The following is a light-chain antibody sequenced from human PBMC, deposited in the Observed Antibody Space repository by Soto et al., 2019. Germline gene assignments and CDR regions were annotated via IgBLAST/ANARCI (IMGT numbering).Light chain of an antibody. CDR2: AAS. CDR1: QSISNY. J-gene: IGKJ4*01. V-gene: IGKV1-39*01. Sequence: DIQMTQSPSSLSASVGDRVTITCRASQSISNYLNWYQQKPGKAPKLLIYAASSFQSGVPSRFSGSGSGTDFTLTISILQPEDFASYYCQQSYKTPLTFGGGTKVEI. CDR3: QQSYKTPLT.